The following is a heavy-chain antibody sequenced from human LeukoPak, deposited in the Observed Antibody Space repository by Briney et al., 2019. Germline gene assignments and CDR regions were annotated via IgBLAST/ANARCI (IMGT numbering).Heavy chain of an antibody. V-gene: IGHV3-7*01. CDR2: IHEHSSEC. CDR1: RFTFSSYW. CDR3: ARPRGYSSGSLKYFDF. D-gene: IGHD6-19*01. J-gene: IGHJ4*02. Sequence: PGGSLRLSCVGSRFTFSSYWMSWGRQAPGKGLEWVASIHEHSSECSYVDAVKGRFTRSSNNAKTLLFLQLNNLRAEDTAVYYCARPRGYSSGSLKYFDFWGQGALVTVSS.